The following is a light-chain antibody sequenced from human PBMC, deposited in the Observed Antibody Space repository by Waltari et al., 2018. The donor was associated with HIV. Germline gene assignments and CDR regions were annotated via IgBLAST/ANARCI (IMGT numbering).Light chain of an antibody. CDR1: QDIGSS. CDR3: QKYNSAPHT. CDR2: SAS. Sequence: DIRMTQSPSSLSASVGDRITITCRASQDIGSSLAWYQQMPGTVPKLVIFSASSLQSGVSSRFSGSGSGTYFTLTISSLQPEDAATYFCQKYNSAPHTFGQGTSVEI. V-gene: IGKV1-27*01. J-gene: IGKJ1*01.